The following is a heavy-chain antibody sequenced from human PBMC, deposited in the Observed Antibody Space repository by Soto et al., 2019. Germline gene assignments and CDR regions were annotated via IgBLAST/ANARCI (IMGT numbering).Heavy chain of an antibody. CDR2: IYYSGST. CDR3: ASTRYDFWSGPTPFDY. V-gene: IGHV4-59*08. Sequence: SETLSLTCTVSGGSISSYYWSWIRQPPGKGLEWIGYIYYSGSTNYNPSLKSRVTISVDTSKNQFSLKLSSVTAADTAVYYCASTRYDFWSGPTPFDYWGQGTLVTVSS. D-gene: IGHD3-3*01. J-gene: IGHJ4*02. CDR1: GGSISSYY.